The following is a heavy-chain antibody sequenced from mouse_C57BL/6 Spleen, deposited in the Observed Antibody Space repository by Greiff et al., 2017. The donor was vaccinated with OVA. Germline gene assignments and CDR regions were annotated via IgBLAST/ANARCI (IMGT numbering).Heavy chain of an antibody. CDR1: GYTFTSYW. CDR3: ARGEVGYSWFAY. J-gene: IGHJ3*01. Sequence: QVQLQQPGAELVKPGASVKLSCKASGYTFTSYWMHWVKQRPGQGLEWIGMIHPNSGSTNYNEKFKSKATLTVDKSSSTAYMQLSSLTSEDSAVYYCARGEVGYSWFAYWGQGTLVTVSA. V-gene: IGHV1-64*01. CDR2: IHPNSGST. D-gene: IGHD2-3*01.